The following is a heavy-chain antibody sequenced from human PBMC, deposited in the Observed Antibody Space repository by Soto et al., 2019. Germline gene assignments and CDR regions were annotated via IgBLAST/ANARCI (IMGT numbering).Heavy chain of an antibody. CDR2: IYSGGST. D-gene: IGHD2-2*01. CDR1: GFTVNNNY. Sequence: EVQLVESGGGLIQPGGSLRLSCAASGFTVNNNYMSWVRQAPGKGLEWVSVIYSGGSTYYADSVKGRFTISRDNSKNTLYLHMNSLTAEDTAVYYCARYQPLRNWGQGTLVTVSS. CDR3: ARYQPLRN. V-gene: IGHV3-53*01. J-gene: IGHJ4*02.